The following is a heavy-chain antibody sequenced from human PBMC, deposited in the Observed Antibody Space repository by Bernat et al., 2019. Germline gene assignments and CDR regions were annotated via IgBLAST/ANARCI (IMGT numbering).Heavy chain of an antibody. CDR1: GGSISSYY. J-gene: IGHJ4*02. CDR3: ARSRIAVAVPDY. V-gene: IGHV4-59*01. Sequence: QVQLQESGPGLVKPSETPSLTCTVSGGSISSYYWSWIRQPPGKGLEWIGYIYYSGSTNYNPSLKSRVTISVDTSKNQFSLKLSSVTAADTAVYYCARSRIAVAVPDYWGQGTLVTVSS. D-gene: IGHD6-19*01. CDR2: IYYSGST.